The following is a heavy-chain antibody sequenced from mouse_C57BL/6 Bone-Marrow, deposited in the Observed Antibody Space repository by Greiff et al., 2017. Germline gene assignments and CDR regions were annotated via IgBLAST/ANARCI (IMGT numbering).Heavy chain of an antibody. CDR1: GYTFTSYW. CDR2: IHPNSGST. CDR3: ARIYYGNGVNFDY. D-gene: IGHD2-1*01. J-gene: IGHJ2*01. V-gene: IGHV1-64*01. Sequence: QVQLQQPGAELVKPGASVKLSCKASGYTFTSYWMHWVKQRPGQGLEWIGMIHPNSGSTNYNEKFKSKATLTVDKSSSTAYMQLSSLTSEDSAVYYCARIYYGNGVNFDYRGEGTTHTVSS.